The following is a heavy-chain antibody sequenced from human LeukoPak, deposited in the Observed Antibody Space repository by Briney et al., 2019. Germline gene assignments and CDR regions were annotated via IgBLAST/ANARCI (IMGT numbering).Heavy chain of an antibody. D-gene: IGHD6-13*01. CDR1: GFTFSSYA. Sequence: GGSLRLSCAASGFTFSSYAMHWVRQAPGKGLEWVSGINWNGGSTGYADSVKGRFTISRDNAKNSLYLQMNSLRAEDTAVYYCAREWDSSLDYWGQGTLVTVSS. CDR2: INWNGGST. V-gene: IGHV3-20*04. J-gene: IGHJ4*02. CDR3: AREWDSSLDY.